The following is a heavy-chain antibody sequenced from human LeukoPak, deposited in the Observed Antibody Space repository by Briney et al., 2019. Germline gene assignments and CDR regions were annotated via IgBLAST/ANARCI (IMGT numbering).Heavy chain of an antibody. D-gene: IGHD3-22*01. J-gene: IGHJ6*03. V-gene: IGHV4-59*12. CDR1: GGSISSYY. Sequence: SETLSLTCTVSGGSISSYYWSWIRQPPGKGLEWIGYIYYSGSTNYNPSLKSRVTISVDTSKNQFSLKLSAVTAADTAVYYCTRGSIAYYYMDVWGKGTTVTISS. CDR3: TRGSIAYYYMDV. CDR2: IYYSGST.